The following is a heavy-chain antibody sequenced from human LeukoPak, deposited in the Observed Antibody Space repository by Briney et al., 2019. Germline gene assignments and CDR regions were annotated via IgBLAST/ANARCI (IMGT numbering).Heavy chain of an antibody. D-gene: IGHD3-10*01. J-gene: IGHJ4*02. CDR1: GGSISSYY. CDR2: IYYSGST. CDR3: AIYHWATFRPRSYYSAN. Sequence: SETLSLTCTVSGGSISSYYWSWIRQPPGKGLEWIGYIYYSGSTYYNPSLTSRVTISVDTSKNQFSLKLSSVTAADTAVYYCAIYHWATFRPRSYYSANWGQGALVTVSS. V-gene: IGHV4-59*04.